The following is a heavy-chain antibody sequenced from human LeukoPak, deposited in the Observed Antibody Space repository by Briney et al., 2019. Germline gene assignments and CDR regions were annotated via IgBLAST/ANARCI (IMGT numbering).Heavy chain of an antibody. CDR1: GFTFSSFG. Sequence: GGSLRLSCVASGFTFSSFGMHWVRQAPGKGLEWVALIWYDGSNTYYADSVKGRFTISRDNANNSLYLQMDSLRADDTAVYYCVRDWGLAYWGQGTLVTVSS. CDR2: IWYDGSNT. CDR3: VRDWGLAY. D-gene: IGHD3-16*01. V-gene: IGHV3-33*01. J-gene: IGHJ4*02.